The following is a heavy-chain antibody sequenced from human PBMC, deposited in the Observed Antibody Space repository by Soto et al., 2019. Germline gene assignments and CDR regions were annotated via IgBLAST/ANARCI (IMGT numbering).Heavy chain of an antibody. Sequence: GGSLRLSCSASGFTFSSYAMHWVRQAPGKGLEYVSAISSNGGSTYYADSVKGRFTISRDNSKNTLYLQMSSLRAEDTAVYYCVKEGVTGYDFWSDYFYGMDVWGQGTTVTVSS. CDR2: ISSNGGST. J-gene: IGHJ6*02. CDR3: VKEGVTGYDFWSDYFYGMDV. V-gene: IGHV3-64D*08. D-gene: IGHD3-3*01. CDR1: GFTFSSYA.